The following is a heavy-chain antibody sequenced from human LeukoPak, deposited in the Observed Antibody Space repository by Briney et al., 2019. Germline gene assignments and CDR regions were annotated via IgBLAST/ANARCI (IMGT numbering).Heavy chain of an antibody. J-gene: IGHJ4*02. CDR3: ATGSRSPFNFDY. CDR2: ISYSGTT. Sequence: SETLSLTCTVSGGSVNNSYWTWIRQPRGKGLEWVGYISYSGTTSYNPSLKSRVTISVDTSKNQFSLKLNSVTAADTAVYYCATGSRSPFNFDYWGQGTLVIVSS. CDR1: GGSVNNSY. V-gene: IGHV4-59*08. D-gene: IGHD3-10*01.